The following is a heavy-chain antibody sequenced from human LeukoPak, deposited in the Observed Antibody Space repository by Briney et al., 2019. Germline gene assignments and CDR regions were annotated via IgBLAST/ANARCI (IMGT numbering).Heavy chain of an antibody. CDR1: GFTFSSYT. CDR2: ISSTSIYI. J-gene: IGHJ3*02. D-gene: IGHD2-15*01. CDR3: ARAERGYCSGGSCSYYDAFDI. V-gene: IGHV3-21*01. Sequence: GGSLRLSCAASGFTFSSYTINWVRQAPGKGLEWVSSISSTSIYIFYADSVRGRFTISRDNAKNALYLQMNSLRAEDTAVYYCARAERGYCSGGSCSYYDAFDIWGQGTVVTVSS.